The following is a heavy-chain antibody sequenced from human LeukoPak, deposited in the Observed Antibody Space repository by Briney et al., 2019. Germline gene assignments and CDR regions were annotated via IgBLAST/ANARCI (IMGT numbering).Heavy chain of an antibody. V-gene: IGHV4-59*01. CDR1: GGSISSYY. CDR3: AREHPKRKYSSSPRVAFDI. Sequence: NPSETLSLTCTVSGGSISSYYWSCIRQPPGKGVEWSGHIYYSGSTNYNPSLKSRVTISVDTSKNQFSLKLSSVTAADTAVYYCAREHPKRKYSSSPRVAFDIWGQGTMVTVSS. D-gene: IGHD6-6*01. J-gene: IGHJ3*02. CDR2: IYYSGST.